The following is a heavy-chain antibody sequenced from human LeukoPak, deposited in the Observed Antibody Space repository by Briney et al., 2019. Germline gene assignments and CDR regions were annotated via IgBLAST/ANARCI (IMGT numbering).Heavy chain of an antibody. CDR3: ARDRTSSGWYYFDY. V-gene: IGHV1-3*01. J-gene: IGHJ4*02. Sequence: ASVKVSCKASGYTFTSYAMHWVRHAPGQRLEWMGWINAGNGNTKYAQKFQGRVTITRDTSASTAYMELSSLRSEDTAVYYCARDRTSSGWYYFDYWGQGTLVTVSS. CDR2: INAGNGNT. D-gene: IGHD6-19*01. CDR1: GYTFTSYA.